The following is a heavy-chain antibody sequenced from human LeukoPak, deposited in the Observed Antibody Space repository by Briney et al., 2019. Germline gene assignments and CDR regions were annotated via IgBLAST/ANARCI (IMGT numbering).Heavy chain of an antibody. CDR2: IHYSGST. CDR1: GGSISNYY. D-gene: IGHD6-19*01. V-gene: IGHV4-59*01. Sequence: SETLSLTCTVSGGSISNYYWGWIRQPPGKGLEWIGYIHYSGSTNYNPLLKSRVTISVDTSNSQFSLKVRSVTAADTAVYYCARFSRVPVAGTSYYYYYMAVWGKGTTVTVS. J-gene: IGHJ6*03. CDR3: ARFSRVPVAGTSYYYYYMAV.